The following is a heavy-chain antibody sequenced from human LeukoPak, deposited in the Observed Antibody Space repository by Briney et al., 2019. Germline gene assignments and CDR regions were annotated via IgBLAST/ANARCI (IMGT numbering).Heavy chain of an antibody. D-gene: IGHD2-15*01. Sequence: GGSLRLSCAASGFTFSSYAMHWVRQAPGKGLEWVAVISYDGSNKYYADSVKGRFTISRGNSKNTLYLQMNSLRAEDTAVYYCARDFLETPYCSGGSCFHYYYGMDVWGQGTTVTVSS. V-gene: IGHV3-30-3*01. CDR2: ISYDGSNK. J-gene: IGHJ6*02. CDR1: GFTFSSYA. CDR3: ARDFLETPYCSGGSCFHYYYGMDV.